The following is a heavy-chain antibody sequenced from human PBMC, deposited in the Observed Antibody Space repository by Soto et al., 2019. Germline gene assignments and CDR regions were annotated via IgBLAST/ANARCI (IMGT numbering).Heavy chain of an antibody. CDR3: ATEGDGSGSYYYGMDV. Sequence: QVQLVQSGAEVRKPGSSVKVSCKASGGTFSSYAITWVRQAPGQGLEWMGGIIPIFGTANYAQKFQGRVTITADESTSTAYMELSSLRSEDTAVYYCATEGDGSGSYYYGMDVWGQGTTVTVSS. J-gene: IGHJ6*02. D-gene: IGHD3-22*01. CDR1: GGTFSSYA. V-gene: IGHV1-69*12. CDR2: IIPIFGTA.